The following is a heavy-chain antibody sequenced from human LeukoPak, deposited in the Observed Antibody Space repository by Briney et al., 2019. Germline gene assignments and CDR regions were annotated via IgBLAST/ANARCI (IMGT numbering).Heavy chain of an antibody. J-gene: IGHJ5*02. V-gene: IGHV4-34*01. CDR3: ARRGQGRRYYYGSGSYVGDWFDP. D-gene: IGHD3-10*01. CDR2: INHSGST. CDR1: GGSFSGYY. Sequence: SETLSLTCAVYGGSFSGYYWSWIRQPPGKGLEWIGEINHSGSTNYNPSPKSRVTISVDTSKNQFSLKLSSVTAADTAVYYCARRGQGRRYYYGSGSYVGDWFDPWGQGTLVTVSS.